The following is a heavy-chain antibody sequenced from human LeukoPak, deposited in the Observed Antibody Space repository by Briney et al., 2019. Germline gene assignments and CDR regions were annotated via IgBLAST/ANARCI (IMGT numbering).Heavy chain of an antibody. V-gene: IGHV3-21*01. D-gene: IGHD3-10*01. CDR3: ARRGVYGSGAFYLDY. J-gene: IGHJ4*02. Sequence: GGSLRLSCAASGFTFSTYSMNWVRQTPGKGLEWVSSISSSSSYIYYADSVKGRFTISRDNAKNSLYLQMNSLRAEDTAVYYCARRGVYGSGAFYLDYWAREPWSPSPQ. CDR1: GFTFSTYS. CDR2: ISSSSSYI.